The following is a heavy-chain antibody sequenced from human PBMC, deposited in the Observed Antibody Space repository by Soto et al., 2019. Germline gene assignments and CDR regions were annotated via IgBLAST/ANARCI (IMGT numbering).Heavy chain of an antibody. D-gene: IGHD3-10*01. CDR1: GFTFSSYG. J-gene: IGHJ6*02. CDR3: AKDIRGVGELLGGMGYYYYGMDV. CDR2: ISYDGSNK. Sequence: QVQLVESGGGVVQPGRSLRLSCAASGFTFSSYGMHWVRQAPGKGLEWVAVISYDGSNKYYADSVKGRFTISRDNSKNTLYLQMNSLRAEDTAVYYCAKDIRGVGELLGGMGYYYYGMDVWGQGTTVTVSS. V-gene: IGHV3-30*18.